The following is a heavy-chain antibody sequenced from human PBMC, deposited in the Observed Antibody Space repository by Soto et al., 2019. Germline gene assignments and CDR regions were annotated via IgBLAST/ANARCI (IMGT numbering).Heavy chain of an antibody. D-gene: IGHD1-26*01. V-gene: IGHV3-23*01. CDR3: AHVGMGATTPYFDY. CDR2: ISGSGGST. CDR1: GFTFSSYA. Sequence: GGSLRLSCAASGFTFSSYAMSWVRQAPGKGLEWVSAISGSGGSTYYADSVKGRFTISRDNSKNTLYLQMNSLRAEDTAVYYCAHVGMGATTPYFDYWGQGTLVTVSS. J-gene: IGHJ4*02.